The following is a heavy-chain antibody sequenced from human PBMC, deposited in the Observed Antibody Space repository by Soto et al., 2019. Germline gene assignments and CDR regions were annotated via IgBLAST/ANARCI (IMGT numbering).Heavy chain of an antibody. CDR3: ARDLFLTGYPSAKDY. J-gene: IGHJ4*02. CDR2: IWYDGSNK. Sequence: GGSLRLSCAASGFTFSSYGMHWVRQAPGKGLEWVAVIWYDGSNKYYADSVKGRFTISRDNSKNTLYLQMNSLRAEDTAVYYCARDLFLTGYPSAKDYWGQGTLVTVSS. CDR1: GFTFSSYG. D-gene: IGHD3-9*01. V-gene: IGHV3-33*01.